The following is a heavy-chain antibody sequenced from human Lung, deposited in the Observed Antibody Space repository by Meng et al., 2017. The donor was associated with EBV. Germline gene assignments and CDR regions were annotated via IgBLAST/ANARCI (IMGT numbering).Heavy chain of an antibody. J-gene: IGHJ5*02. CDR3: AREYSSSSGLPGP. CDR2: IYDSGCT. CDR1: GGSIRFGDYS. V-gene: IGHV4-30-4*08. Sequence: VQLQQWGAGRLNPSWTLSLTCTVYGGSIRFGDYSLGWFRQHPGKGLEWIGYIYDSGCTSYNPSLMSRVTISVDTSRNQFSLKLTSVTAADTAVYYCAREYSSSSGLPGPWGQGTLVTVSS. D-gene: IGHD6-6*01.